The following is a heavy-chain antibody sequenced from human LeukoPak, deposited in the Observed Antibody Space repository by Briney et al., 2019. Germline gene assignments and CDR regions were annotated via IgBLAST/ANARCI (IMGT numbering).Heavy chain of an antibody. J-gene: IGHJ4*02. CDR2: INHSGYT. V-gene: IGHV4-34*01. D-gene: IGHD2-21*02. CDR3: TRMTAGHDY. Sequence: SETLSLTCAVSGVAFKGYYWSWVGQTPGKRLEWIGEINHSGYTNDSPSLKSRVTLSIDTSRKQFSLNLRSVTVADTGIYYCTRMTAGHDYWGQGTLVTVSS. CDR1: GVAFKGYY.